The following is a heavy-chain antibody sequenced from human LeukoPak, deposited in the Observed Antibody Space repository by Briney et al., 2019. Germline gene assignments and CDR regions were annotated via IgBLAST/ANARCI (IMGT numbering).Heavy chain of an antibody. CDR2: IYYSGST. D-gene: IGHD1-20*01. V-gene: IGHV4-59*08. J-gene: IGHJ5*02. CDR3: ARSAGITGTRAWFDP. Sequence: KPSETMSLTCTVSGGSTSSYYWSWIRQPPGKGLEWIGYIYYSGSTDYNPSLKSRVTISVDTSKNQFFLKLSSVTAADTAVYYCARSAGITGTRAWFDPWGQGTLVTVSS. CDR1: GGSTSSYY.